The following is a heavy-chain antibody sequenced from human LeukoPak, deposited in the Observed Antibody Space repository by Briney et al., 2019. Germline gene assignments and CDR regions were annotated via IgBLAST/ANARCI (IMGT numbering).Heavy chain of an antibody. D-gene: IGHD6-13*01. J-gene: IGHJ4*02. CDR3: AKDRGMYSSSWYLAGYFDY. CDR1: GFPFSTYA. V-gene: IGHV3-23*01. CDR2: ISGSGGST. Sequence: GGSLRLSCAASGFPFSTYAVDWVRQAPGKGLGWVPAISGSGGSTYYADSVKGRFTISRDNSKNTLSLQMNSLRAEDTAVYYCAKDRGMYSSSWYLAGYFDYWGQGTLVTVSS.